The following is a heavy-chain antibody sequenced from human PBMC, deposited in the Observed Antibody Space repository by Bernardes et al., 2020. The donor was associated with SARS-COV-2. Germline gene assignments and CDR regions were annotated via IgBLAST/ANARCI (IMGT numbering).Heavy chain of an antibody. V-gene: IGHV4-61*01. J-gene: IGHJ4*02. CDR2: IFYSGST. D-gene: IGHD6-13*01. CDR3: ARALHGTAFDY. CDR1: GGSVISGSYY. Sequence: SETLSLTRTVSGGSVISGSYYWSWIRQPPGKGLEWIGYIFYSGSTNYDSSLKSRVTISVDTSKNQFSLQLSSVTAADTAVYYCARALHGTAFDYWGQGNLVIVSS.